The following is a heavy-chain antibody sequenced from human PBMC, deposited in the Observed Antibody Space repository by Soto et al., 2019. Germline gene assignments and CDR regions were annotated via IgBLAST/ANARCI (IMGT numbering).Heavy chain of an antibody. J-gene: IGHJ4*02. CDR1: GGSVRSGSFY. V-gene: IGHV4-61*01. CDR3: ARATFFGVVKFGVSYFDY. Sequence: QVQLQESGPGLAKPSETLSLTCTVSGGSVRSGSFYWSWIRQPPGKGLEWIGYIYYSGSTNYNPSLKSLVTVSADTSKNQISRKLSSVTAADTALYYCARATFFGVVKFGVSYFDYWGQGTLVTVSS. CDR2: IYYSGST. D-gene: IGHD3-3*01.